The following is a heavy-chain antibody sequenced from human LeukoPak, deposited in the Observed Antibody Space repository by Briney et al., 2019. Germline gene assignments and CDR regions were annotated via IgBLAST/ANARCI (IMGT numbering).Heavy chain of an antibody. J-gene: IGHJ6*02. CDR1: GYTFTGYY. V-gene: IGHV1-2*02. CDR3: ARDLTYSSSWYPSHYHYYGMDV. Sequence: ASVKVSCKASGYTFTGYYMHWVRQAPGQGLEWMGWINPNSGGTNYAQKFQGRVTMTRDTSISTAYMELSRLRSDDTAVYYCARDLTYSSSWYPSHYHYYGMDVWGQGTTVTVSS. CDR2: INPNSGGT. D-gene: IGHD6-13*01.